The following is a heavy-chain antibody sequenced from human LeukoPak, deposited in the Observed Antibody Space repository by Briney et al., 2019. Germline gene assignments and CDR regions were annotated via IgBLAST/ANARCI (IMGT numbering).Heavy chain of an antibody. J-gene: IGHJ4*02. Sequence: GGSLRLSCAASGFTFSSYAMSWVRQAPGKGLEWVSAISDSGGSTYYADSVKGRFTISRDNSKNTLYLQMNSLRAEDTAVYYCAKSLWFGELSLFDYWGQGTLVTVSS. D-gene: IGHD3-10*01. CDR3: AKSLWFGELSLFDY. CDR2: ISDSGGST. CDR1: GFTFSSYA. V-gene: IGHV3-23*01.